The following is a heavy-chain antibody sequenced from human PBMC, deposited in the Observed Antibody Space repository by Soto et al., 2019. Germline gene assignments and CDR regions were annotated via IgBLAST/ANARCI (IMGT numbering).Heavy chain of an antibody. CDR3: AKSLWDTSGWKTDY. D-gene: IGHD6-19*01. V-gene: IGHV4-59*01. CDR1: GDSSSSLY. Sequence: SETLSLTCTVSGDSSSSLYWSWIRQPPGKGLEWIGYIYYSGSINYNPSLKSRVTISVDPSKNQFSLRLSSVTAADTAVYYCAKSLWDTSGWKTDYWGQGTLVTVSS. CDR2: IYYSGSI. J-gene: IGHJ4*02.